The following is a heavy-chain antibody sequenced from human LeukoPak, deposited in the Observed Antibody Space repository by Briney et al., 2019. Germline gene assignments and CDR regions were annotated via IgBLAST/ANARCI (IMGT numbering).Heavy chain of an antibody. Sequence: SSETLSLTCTVSGGSISSYYWSWIRQPPGKGLEWFGYIYYSGSTNYNPSLKSRVTISVDTSKNQFSLKLSSVTAADTAVYYCARDRLASRKHNDAFDIWGQGTMVTVSS. D-gene: IGHD6-25*01. V-gene: IGHV4-59*12. J-gene: IGHJ3*02. CDR3: ARDRLASRKHNDAFDI. CDR1: GGSISSYY. CDR2: IYYSGST.